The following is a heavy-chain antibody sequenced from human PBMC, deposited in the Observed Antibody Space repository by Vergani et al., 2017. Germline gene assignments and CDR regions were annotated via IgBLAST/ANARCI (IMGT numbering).Heavy chain of an antibody. CDR2: LTGGGGST. CDR1: GFTFSTYA. D-gene: IGHD1-26*01. CDR3: LKDAGSYENFFDS. V-gene: IGHV3-23*01. Sequence: EVQLLESGGSLKQPGGSVRLSCAASGFTFSTYAMHWVRQAPGKGLEWVSALTGGGGSTYYPDFFKGCFIISRENSRDTLYLQMNRLRPEDTATYYWLKDAGSYENFFDSWGQGTLVTVSS. J-gene: IGHJ4*02.